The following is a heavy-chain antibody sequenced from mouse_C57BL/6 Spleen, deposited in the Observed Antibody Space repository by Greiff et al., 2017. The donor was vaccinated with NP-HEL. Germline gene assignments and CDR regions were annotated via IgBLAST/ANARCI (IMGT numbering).Heavy chain of an antibody. Sequence: EVQLQQSGPELVKPGASVKIPCKASGYTFTDYNMDWVKQSHGKSLEWIGDINPNNGGTIYNQKFKGKATLTVDKSSSTAYMELRSLTSEDTAVYYCARSPYDYEHFDVWGTGTTVTVSS. CDR3: ARSPYDYEHFDV. J-gene: IGHJ1*03. D-gene: IGHD2-4*01. V-gene: IGHV1-18*01. CDR2: INPNNGGT. CDR1: GYTFTDYN.